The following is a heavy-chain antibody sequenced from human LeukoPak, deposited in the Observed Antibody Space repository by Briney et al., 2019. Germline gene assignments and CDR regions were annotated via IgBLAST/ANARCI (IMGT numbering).Heavy chain of an antibody. J-gene: IGHJ4*02. CDR1: GGSISSSSYY. Sequence: SETLSLTCTVSGGSISSSSYYWGWIRQPPGKGLEWIGSIYYSGSTYYNPSLKSRVTISVDTSKNQFSLKLSSVTAADTAVYYCARDAPSGAHDYWGQGTLVTASS. CDR2: IYYSGST. V-gene: IGHV4-39*07. D-gene: IGHD2-8*02. CDR3: ARDAPSGAHDY.